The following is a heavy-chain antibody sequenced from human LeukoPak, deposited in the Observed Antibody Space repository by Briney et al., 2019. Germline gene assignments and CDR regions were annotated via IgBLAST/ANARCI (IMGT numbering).Heavy chain of an antibody. CDR2: IYYRGST. CDR3: ARGAEEMATACFDY. Sequence: PSETLSLTCTVSGASIGTYYWSWLRQPPGKGLEWIGYIYYRGSTYYNPSLKGRVTISVDTSKNQFSLKLSSVTAAATAVYYCARGAEEMATACFDYGGQGTLVTVS. D-gene: IGHD5-24*01. J-gene: IGHJ4*02. V-gene: IGHV4-59*01. CDR1: GASIGTYY.